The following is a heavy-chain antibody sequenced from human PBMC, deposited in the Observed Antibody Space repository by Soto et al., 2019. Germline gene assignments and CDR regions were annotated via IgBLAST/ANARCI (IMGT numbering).Heavy chain of an antibody. CDR2: IYYSGST. V-gene: IGHV4-59*01. J-gene: IGHJ5*02. D-gene: IGHD3-3*01. CDR3: ARASRVFGVVIGIWFDP. Sequence: SETLSLTCTVSGGSISSYYWSWIRQPPGKGLEWIGYIYYSGSTNYNPSLKSRVTISVDTSKNQFSLKLSSVTAADTAVYYCARASRVFGVVIGIWFDPWGQGTLVTVSS. CDR1: GGSISSYY.